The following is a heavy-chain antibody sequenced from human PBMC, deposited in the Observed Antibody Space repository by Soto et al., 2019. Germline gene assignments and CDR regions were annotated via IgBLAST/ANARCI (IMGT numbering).Heavy chain of an antibody. CDR2: ITNDGSTT. Sequence: EVQLVESGGGLVQPGGSLRLSCAASGFTFGDSWMHWVRQSPQKGLVWLSLITNDGSTTTYADSVKGRFTVSRDNAKNTLSLQMNTLRTEDTAVYYCARGTWGVLNAFDLWGQGTMVTVS. D-gene: IGHD3-10*01. CDR3: ARGTWGVLNAFDL. J-gene: IGHJ3*01. CDR1: GFTFGDSW. V-gene: IGHV3-74*01.